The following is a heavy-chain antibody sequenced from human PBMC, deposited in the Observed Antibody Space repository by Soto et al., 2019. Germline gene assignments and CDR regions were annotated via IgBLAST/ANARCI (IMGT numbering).Heavy chain of an antibody. CDR2: IYPGYSDT. CDR1: GYSITSYW. J-gene: IGHJ6*02. CDR3: ARLARGYYGSGSYYKLFYYGMDV. D-gene: IGHD3-10*01. Sequence: PGVSLKISCKVSGYSITSYWIGGVRQMTGKGLEWMGIIYPGYSDTRYSPSFQGQVTISADKSISTAYLQWSSLKASDTAMYYCARLARGYYGSGSYYKLFYYGMDVWGQGTTVTVSS. V-gene: IGHV5-51*01.